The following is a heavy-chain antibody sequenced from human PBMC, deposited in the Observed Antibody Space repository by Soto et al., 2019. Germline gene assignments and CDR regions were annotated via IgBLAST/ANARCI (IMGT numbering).Heavy chain of an antibody. Sequence: LSLTCTVSGGSISSYYWSWIRQPPGKGLEWIGYIYYSGSTNYNPSLKSRVTISVDTSKNQFSLKLSSVTAADTAVYYCARGGDYYDSSGYWDFDYWGQGTLVTVSS. J-gene: IGHJ4*02. CDR1: GGSISSYY. D-gene: IGHD3-22*01. CDR2: IYYSGST. V-gene: IGHV4-59*01. CDR3: ARGGDYYDSSGYWDFDY.